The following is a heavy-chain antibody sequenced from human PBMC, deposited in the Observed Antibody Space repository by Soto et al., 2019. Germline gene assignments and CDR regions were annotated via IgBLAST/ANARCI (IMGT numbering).Heavy chain of an antibody. J-gene: IGHJ4*02. Sequence: SETLSLTCAAYGGSFSGYYWSWIRQPPGKGLEWIGEINHSGSTNYNPSLKSRVTISVDTSKNQFSLKLSSVTAADTAVYYCARNEQQLASDYWGQGTLVTVSS. CDR2: INHSGST. CDR1: GGSFSGYY. CDR3: ARNEQQLASDY. V-gene: IGHV4-34*01. D-gene: IGHD6-13*01.